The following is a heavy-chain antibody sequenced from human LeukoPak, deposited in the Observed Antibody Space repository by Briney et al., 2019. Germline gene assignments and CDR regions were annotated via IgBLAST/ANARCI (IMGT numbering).Heavy chain of an antibody. V-gene: IGHV3-33*01. J-gene: IGHJ4*02. D-gene: IGHD1-26*01. CDR2: IWYDGSNK. Sequence: GGSLRLSCAASGFTFSSYGMHWVRQAPGKGLEWVAVIWYDGSNKYYADSVKGRFTISRDNSKNTLYLQMNSLRAEDTAVYYCARDPSASGSNYCDYWGQGTLVTVSS. CDR3: ARDPSASGSNYCDY. CDR1: GFTFSSYG.